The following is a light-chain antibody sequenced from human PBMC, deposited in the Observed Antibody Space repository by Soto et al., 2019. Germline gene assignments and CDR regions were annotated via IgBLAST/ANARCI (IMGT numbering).Light chain of an antibody. V-gene: IGKV3-20*01. J-gene: IGKJ5*01. Sequence: EIVLTQSPGTLSLSPGETATLSCRASQSLTSSYLAWYQQKPGQAPGLLIHDATNRATGIPARFSGSGSGTEFTLTISSLQSEDFAVYYCQQHGSSPITFGQGTRLEIK. CDR1: QSLTSSY. CDR2: DAT. CDR3: QQHGSSPIT.